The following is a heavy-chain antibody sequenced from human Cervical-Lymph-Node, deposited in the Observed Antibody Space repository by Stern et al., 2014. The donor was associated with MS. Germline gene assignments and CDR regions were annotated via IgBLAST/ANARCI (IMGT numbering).Heavy chain of an antibody. Sequence: VQLEESGPGLVQPSQTLSLTCTVSGGSISSGGYYWSWIRQHPGKGLEWIGYIYYSGSTYYSPSLKSRVTISVDTSKNQFSLKLSSVTAADTAVYYCARVVPAAMGVGGMDVWGQGTTVTVSS. V-gene: IGHV4-31*03. J-gene: IGHJ6*02. CDR3: ARVVPAAMGVGGMDV. CDR1: GGSISSGGYY. D-gene: IGHD2-2*01. CDR2: IYYSGST.